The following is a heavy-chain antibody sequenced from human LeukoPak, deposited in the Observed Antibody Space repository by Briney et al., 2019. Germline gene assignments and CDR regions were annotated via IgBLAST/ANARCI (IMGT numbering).Heavy chain of an antibody. D-gene: IGHD5-18*01. V-gene: IGHV1-69*06. CDR3: ASHLSDTAMVFDY. Sequence: GASVKVSCKASGGTFSSYAISWVRQAPGQGLEWMGGIIPIFGTANYAQKFQGRVTITADKSTSTAYMELSSLRSEDTAVYYCASHLSDTAMVFDYWGQGTLVTVSP. J-gene: IGHJ4*02. CDR2: IIPIFGTA. CDR1: GGTFSSYA.